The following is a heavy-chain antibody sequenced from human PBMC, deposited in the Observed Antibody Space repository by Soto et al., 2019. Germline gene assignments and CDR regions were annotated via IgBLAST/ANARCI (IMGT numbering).Heavy chain of an antibody. V-gene: IGHV3-21*01. J-gene: IGHJ4*02. CDR2: ISSSSSYI. CDR1: GFTFSSYS. D-gene: IGHD2-2*02. CDR3: AREAFDCSSTSCHIYYFDY. Sequence: SLRLSCAASGFTFSSYSMNWVRQAPGKGLEWVSSISSSSSYIYYADSVKGRFTISRDNAKNSLYLQMNSLRAEDTAVYYCAREAFDCSSTSCHIYYFDYWGQGTLVTVSS.